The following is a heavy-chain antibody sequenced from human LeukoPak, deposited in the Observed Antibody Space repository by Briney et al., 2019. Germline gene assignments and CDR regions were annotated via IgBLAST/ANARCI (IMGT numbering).Heavy chain of an antibody. Sequence: ASVKVSCKASGYTFTSYDINWVRQATGQGLEWMGWMNPNSGNTGYAQKFQGRVTMTRNTSISTAYMELSSLRSEDTAAYYCALSMGDIAGPLDYWGQGTLVTVSS. CDR2: MNPNSGNT. J-gene: IGHJ4*02. CDR1: GYTFTSYD. D-gene: IGHD1-20*01. CDR3: ALSMGDIAGPLDY. V-gene: IGHV1-8*01.